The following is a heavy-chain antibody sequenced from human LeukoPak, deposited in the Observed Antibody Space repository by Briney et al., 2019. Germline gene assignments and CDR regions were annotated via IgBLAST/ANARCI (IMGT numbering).Heavy chain of an antibody. J-gene: IGHJ4*02. CDR1: GGSISSYY. D-gene: IGHD6-19*01. CDR2: IYYSGST. Sequence: SETLSLTCTVSGGSISSYYWSWIRQPPGKGREWIGYIYYSGSTNYNPSLKSRVTISVDTSKNQFSLKLSSVTAADTAVYYCARRGAVAGENGYWGQGTLVTVSS. CDR3: ARRGAVAGENGY. V-gene: IGHV4-59*08.